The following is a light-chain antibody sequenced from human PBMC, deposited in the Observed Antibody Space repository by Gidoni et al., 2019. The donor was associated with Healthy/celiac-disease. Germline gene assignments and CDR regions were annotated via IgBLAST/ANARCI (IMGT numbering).Light chain of an antibody. CDR2: DVS. J-gene: IGLJ2*01. V-gene: IGLV2-14*01. CDR3: SSYTSSSIVV. CDR1: ISDVVGYNY. Sequence: QSALTQPASVSGSPGQSITISCTGTISDVVGYNYVPWYQQHPGKAPKLIIYDVSNRPSGVSNRFSGSKSVNTSSLTISVLQAEDEADYYCSSYTSSSIVVFGGGTKLTVL.